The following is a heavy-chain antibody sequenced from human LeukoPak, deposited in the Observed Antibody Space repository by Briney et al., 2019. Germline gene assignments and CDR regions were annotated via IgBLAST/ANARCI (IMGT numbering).Heavy chain of an antibody. V-gene: IGHV1-3*01. CDR3: AREGSSGSYDY. CDR2: INAGNGNT. D-gene: IGHD3-10*01. J-gene: IGHJ4*02. Sequence: ASVXXXXXXSGYTFTSYAXXXXRXAXXXXRXXMGWINAGNGNTKYSQKFQGRVTITRDTSASTAYMELSSLRSEDTAVYYCAREGSSGSYDYWGQGTLVTVSS. CDR1: GYTFTSYA.